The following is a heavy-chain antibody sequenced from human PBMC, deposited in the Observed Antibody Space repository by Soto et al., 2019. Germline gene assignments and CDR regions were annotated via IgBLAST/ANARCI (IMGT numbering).Heavy chain of an antibody. CDR3: AKLAPELSTSPRYFDS. CDR2: LYNDERT. Sequence: SETLSLTCTVSGDSVSSHYWSWIRQPAGKGLEWLGRLYNDERTNYNPSLKSRVTMSMDTSKNQFSLKLNSLRVDDTAIYYCAKLAPELSTSPRYFDSWGQGALVTVSS. D-gene: IGHD1-7*01. CDR1: GDSVSSHY. J-gene: IGHJ4*02. V-gene: IGHV4-4*07.